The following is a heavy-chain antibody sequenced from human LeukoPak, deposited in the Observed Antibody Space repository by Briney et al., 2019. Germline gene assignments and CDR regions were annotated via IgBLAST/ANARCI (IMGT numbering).Heavy chain of an antibody. J-gene: IGHJ4*02. CDR2: VNGDGSAT. Sequence: GGSLRLSCAASGFAFSNYWMHWVRQAPVKGLVWVSRVNGDGSATNYADSVKGRFTISRDNAKNTLYLQMNSLRPEDTAVYYCARNHYGSVDYWGQGTLVTVSS. D-gene: IGHD3-10*01. CDR3: ARNHYGSVDY. CDR1: GFAFSNYW. V-gene: IGHV3-74*01.